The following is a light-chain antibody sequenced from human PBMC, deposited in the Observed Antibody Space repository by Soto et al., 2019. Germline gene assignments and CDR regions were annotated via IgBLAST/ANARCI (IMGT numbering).Light chain of an antibody. Sequence: DIQMTQSPSSVSASVGDRVTITCRASQGLNSWLAWYQQNPGKAPKVPISITSSLQSWVPSRFSGSGSGTDFTLTITSLQPEDFGTYYCQQGNSFPLTFGGGTKVELK. J-gene: IGKJ4*01. CDR3: QQGNSFPLT. CDR2: ITS. CDR1: QGLNSW. V-gene: IGKV1-12*01.